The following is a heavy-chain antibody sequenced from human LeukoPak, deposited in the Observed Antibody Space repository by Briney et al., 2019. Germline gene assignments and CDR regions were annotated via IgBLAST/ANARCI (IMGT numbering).Heavy chain of an antibody. CDR2: INHSGNT. CDR3: ARRESGYYYYMDV. CDR1: GYSISSGYY. D-gene: IGHD6-25*01. V-gene: IGHV4-38-2*02. Sequence: SETLSLTCTVSGYSISSGYYWGWIQQPPGKGLEWIGNINHSGNTYYNPSLKSRVTISADTSKNQFSLKLSSVTAADTAVYYCARRESGYYYYMDVWGKGTTVTVSS. J-gene: IGHJ6*03.